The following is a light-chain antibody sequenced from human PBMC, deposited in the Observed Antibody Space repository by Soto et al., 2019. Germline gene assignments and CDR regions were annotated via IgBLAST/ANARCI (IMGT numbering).Light chain of an antibody. CDR3: HQYGSSPLT. V-gene: IGKV3-20*01. Sequence: EIVLTQSPGTLSLSPGDRATLSCRASQSVSSSYLAWYQQKPGQAPRLLIYGASSRANGIPDRFSGSGSGTDFTLTISRLEPEDFAVYYCHQYGSSPLTFGGGTKVDI. CDR1: QSVSSSY. CDR2: GAS. J-gene: IGKJ4*01.